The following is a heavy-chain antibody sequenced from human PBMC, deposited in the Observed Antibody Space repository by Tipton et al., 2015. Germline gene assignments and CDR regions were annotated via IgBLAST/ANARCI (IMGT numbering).Heavy chain of an antibody. Sequence: GSLRLSCAASGFIFSDYAMSWVRQAPGKGLEWVSGITDSGGTTNYADSVKGRFTISRDGSKNTLYLQINSLGVEDTAVYYCARGLQYSNYFDYWGQGTLVTVSS. CDR2: ITDSGGTT. D-gene: IGHD5-18*01. CDR1: GFIFSDYA. J-gene: IGHJ4*02. CDR3: ARGLQYSNYFDY. V-gene: IGHV3-23*01.